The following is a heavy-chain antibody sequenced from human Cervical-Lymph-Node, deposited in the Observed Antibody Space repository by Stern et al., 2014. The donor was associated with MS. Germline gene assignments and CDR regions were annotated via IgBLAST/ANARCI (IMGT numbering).Heavy chain of an antibody. CDR2: IHPGDSDT. CDR3: ARDMSRNWNYLAY. Sequence: EVQLVESGAEVKKPGQSLQISCKGSGFSFSTYWIAWVRQMPGKGLEWMGIIHPGDSDTSYSQSFQGQVPMSVDKYTSTAYLQWNSLKASDTAMYYCARDMSRNWNYLAYWGQGTLVTVSS. J-gene: IGHJ4*02. V-gene: IGHV5-51*03. D-gene: IGHD1-20*01. CDR1: GFSFSTYW.